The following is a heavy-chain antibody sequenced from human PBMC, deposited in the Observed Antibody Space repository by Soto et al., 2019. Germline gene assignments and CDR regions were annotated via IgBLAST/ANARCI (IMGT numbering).Heavy chain of an antibody. CDR2: INHSGST. CDR3: AIGRYGDSGPYGRDV. V-gene: IGHV4-34*01. J-gene: IGHJ6*02. D-gene: IGHD4-17*01. CDR1: GGSFSGYY. Sequence: QVQLQQWGAGLLKPSETLPLTCAVYGGSFSGYYWRWIRQPPGRGRAWIGEINHSGSTNCNPSLKSRVTVSVATSKNQFSRKRSSVPAADTAVYYCAIGRYGDSGPYGRDVWCQATTVTVSS.